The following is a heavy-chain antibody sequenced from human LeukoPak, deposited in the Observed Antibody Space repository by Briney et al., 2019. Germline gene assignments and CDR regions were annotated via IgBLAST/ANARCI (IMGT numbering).Heavy chain of an antibody. Sequence: PSETLSLTCTVSGGSISSHYWSWIRQPPGKGLEWIGYIYYSGSTNYNPSLKSRVTISVDTSKNQFSLKLSSVTAADTAVYYCAREFPGCGGDCYPGNWFDPWGQGTLVTVSS. CDR1: GGSISSHY. D-gene: IGHD2-21*02. CDR2: IYYSGST. V-gene: IGHV4-59*11. J-gene: IGHJ5*02. CDR3: AREFPGCGGDCYPGNWFDP.